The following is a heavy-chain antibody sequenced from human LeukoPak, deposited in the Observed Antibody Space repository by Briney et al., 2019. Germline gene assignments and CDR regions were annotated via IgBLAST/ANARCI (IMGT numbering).Heavy chain of an antibody. Sequence: GGSLRLSCAASGFTFSSYGMHWVRQAPGKGLEWVAVISYDGSNKYYADSVKGRFTISRDNSKNTLYLQMNSLRAEHTAVYYCAKDRYSSGPKYFQHWGQGTLVTVSS. D-gene: IGHD6-19*01. J-gene: IGHJ1*01. CDR1: GFTFSSYG. CDR3: AKDRYSSGPKYFQH. CDR2: ISYDGSNK. V-gene: IGHV3-30*18.